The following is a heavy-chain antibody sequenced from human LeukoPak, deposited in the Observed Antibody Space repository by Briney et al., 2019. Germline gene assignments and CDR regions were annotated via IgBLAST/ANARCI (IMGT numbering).Heavy chain of an antibody. CDR2: LNWNGGGF. V-gene: IGHV3-9*01. CDR3: AKDTTLFFDLLIQSPSYFDH. Sequence: GGSLRLSCVASGFTFDDYAMHWVRQVPGKGLEWVSGLNWNGGGFGYADSVKGRFTISRDNAKNSLYLEMSNLRPEDTAFYYCAKDTTLFFDLLIQSPSYFDHWGRGTPVSVSS. J-gene: IGHJ4*02. D-gene: IGHD2-21*01. CDR1: GFTFDDYA.